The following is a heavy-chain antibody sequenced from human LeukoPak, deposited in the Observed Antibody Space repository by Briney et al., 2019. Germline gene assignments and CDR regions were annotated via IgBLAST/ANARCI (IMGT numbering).Heavy chain of an antibody. Sequence: GGSLRLSCAASGFTFDDYAMHWVRHAPGKGLEWVSGISWNSFTIGYADSVKGRFTISRDNAKNSLYLQMNSLRAEDTAVYYCAELGITMIGGVWGKGTTVTISS. J-gene: IGHJ6*04. V-gene: IGHV3-9*01. CDR3: AELGITMIGGV. D-gene: IGHD3-10*02. CDR2: ISWNSFTI. CDR1: GFTFDDYA.